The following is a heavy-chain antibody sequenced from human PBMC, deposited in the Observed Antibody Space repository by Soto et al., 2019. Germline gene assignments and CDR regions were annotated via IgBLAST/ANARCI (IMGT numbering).Heavy chain of an antibody. CDR1: GVSFDSFT. CDR3: AREDDTTGHYSWFDP. V-gene: IGHV1-69*01. Sequence: SVKVSCKPSGVSFDSFTFSWVRQAPGQGLEWMGGFVPMFGSASVAQRFQGRVRITADASTGIGYMELSDLSSDDSAIYYCAREDDTTGHYSWFDPWGPGTLVTVSS. J-gene: IGHJ5*02. CDR2: FVPMFGSA. D-gene: IGHD3-22*01.